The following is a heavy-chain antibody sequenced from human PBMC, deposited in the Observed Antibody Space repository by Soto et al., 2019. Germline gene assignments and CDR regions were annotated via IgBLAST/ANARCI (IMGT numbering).Heavy chain of an antibody. J-gene: IGHJ5*02. V-gene: IGHV3-33*08. D-gene: IGHD6-13*01. CDR1: GFTFSSYG. CDR2: IWGDASKT. Sequence: GGSLRLSCAASGFTFSSYGMHWVRQAPGKGLEWVAIIWGDASKTYYADSAKGRFTISRDNSKNTAYLELNSVRADDTAVYYCARELTGYSSSWYRWFDPWGQGTLVTVSS. CDR3: ARELTGYSSSWYRWFDP.